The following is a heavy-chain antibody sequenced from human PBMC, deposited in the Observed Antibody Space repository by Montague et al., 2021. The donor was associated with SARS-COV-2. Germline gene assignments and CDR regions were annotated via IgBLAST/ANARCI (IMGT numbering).Heavy chain of an antibody. Sequence: SETLSLTCTVSGGSISSYYWSWIRQPAGKGLEWIGRLYTSGSTNYNPSLKSRVSISVDTSSSQFSLYLTSVTAADAAVYYCARDQTVLEWIWYGMDVWGPGTTVTVSS. CDR2: LYTSGST. CDR1: GGSISSYY. D-gene: IGHD3-3*01. CDR3: ARDQTVLEWIWYGMDV. V-gene: IGHV4-4*07. J-gene: IGHJ6*02.